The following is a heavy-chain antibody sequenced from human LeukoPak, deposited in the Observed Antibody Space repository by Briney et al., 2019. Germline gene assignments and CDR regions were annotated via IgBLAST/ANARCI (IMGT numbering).Heavy chain of an antibody. Sequence: SETLSLTCAVYGGSFSGYYWSWIRQPPGKGLEWIGEINHSGSTNYNPSLKSRVTISVDTSKNQFSLKLSSVTAADTAVYYCATAMYSSSWYFDYWGQGTLVAVSS. V-gene: IGHV4-34*01. CDR3: ATAMYSSSWYFDY. D-gene: IGHD6-13*01. J-gene: IGHJ4*02. CDR1: GGSFSGYY. CDR2: INHSGST.